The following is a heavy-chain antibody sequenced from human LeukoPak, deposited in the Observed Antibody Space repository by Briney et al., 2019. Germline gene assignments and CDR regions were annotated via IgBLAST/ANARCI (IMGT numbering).Heavy chain of an antibody. V-gene: IGHV3-74*01. CDR3: ARDCCSSTSCPVDY. D-gene: IGHD2-2*01. J-gene: IGHJ4*02. CDR2: INSVGSST. Sequence: RGSLRLSCAASGFTFSSDWMPWVRQAPGKGLGWVSGINSVGSSTSYADSVKGRFPISRDNAKNTLYLQVNSLRAEDTAVYYCARDCCSSTSCPVDYWGQGTLVTVSS. CDR1: GFTFSSDW.